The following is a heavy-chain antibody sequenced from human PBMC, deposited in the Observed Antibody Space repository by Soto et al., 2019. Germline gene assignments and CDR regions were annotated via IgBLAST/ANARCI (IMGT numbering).Heavy chain of an antibody. CDR2: INPSGGST. CDR1: GYTFTSYY. D-gene: IGHD6-6*01. V-gene: IGHV1-46*01. J-gene: IGHJ6*02. Sequence: ASVKVSCKASGYTFTSYYMHWVRQAPGQGLEWMGIINPSGGSTSYAQKFQGRVTMTRDTSTSTVYMELSSLRSEDTAVYYCASRWPLYSSSSHYYYYGMDVWGQGTTVTVSS. CDR3: ASRWPLYSSSSHYYYYGMDV.